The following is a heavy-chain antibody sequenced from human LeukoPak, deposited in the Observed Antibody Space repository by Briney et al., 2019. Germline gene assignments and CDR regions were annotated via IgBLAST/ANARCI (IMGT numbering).Heavy chain of an antibody. D-gene: IGHD2-15*01. J-gene: IGHJ6*02. CDR3: ARNSVVGEVYYYYYGMDV. V-gene: IGHV1-8*01. CDR1: GYSFTSYD. CDR2: MNPNSGNT. Sequence: GASVKVSCKASGYSFTSYDINWVRQATGQGPEWMGWMNPNSGNTGYAQKFQGRVTMTRNTSISTAYMELSSLGSEDTAVYYCARNSVVGEVYYYYYGMDVWGQGTTVTVSS.